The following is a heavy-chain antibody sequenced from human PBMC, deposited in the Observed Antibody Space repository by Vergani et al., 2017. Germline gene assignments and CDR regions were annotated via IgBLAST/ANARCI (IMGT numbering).Heavy chain of an antibody. CDR2: IYHSGST. Sequence: QVQLQESGPGLVKPSGTLSLTCAVSGGSISSSNWWSWVRQPPGKGLEWIGEIYHSGSTNYNPSLKSRVTISVDKSKNQFSLKLSSVTAADTAVYYCARVSGIAVAGNLDAFDIWGRGTMVTVSS. CDR3: ARVSGIAVAGNLDAFDI. CDR1: GGSISSSNW. D-gene: IGHD6-19*01. J-gene: IGHJ3*02. V-gene: IGHV4-4*02.